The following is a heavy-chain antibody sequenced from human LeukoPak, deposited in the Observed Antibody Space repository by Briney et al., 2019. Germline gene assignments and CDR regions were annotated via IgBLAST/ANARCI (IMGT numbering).Heavy chain of an antibody. J-gene: IGHJ6*04. Sequence: ASVKVSCKASGYTFTSYAMHWVRQAPGQRLEWMGWINAGNGNTKYSQKFQGRVTITRDTSASTAYMELSSLRSEDTAVYYCAREERITMVQGVVIGYYYYGMDVWGKGTTVTVSS. V-gene: IGHV1-3*01. CDR2: INAGNGNT. D-gene: IGHD3-10*01. CDR1: GYTFTSYA. CDR3: AREERITMVQGVVIGYYYYGMDV.